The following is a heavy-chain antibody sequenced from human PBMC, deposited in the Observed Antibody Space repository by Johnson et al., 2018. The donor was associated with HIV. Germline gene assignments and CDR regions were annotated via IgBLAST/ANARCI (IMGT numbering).Heavy chain of an antibody. CDR2: IRYDVTKK. CDR1: GLTFSSYG. CDR3: AKRGCLYESTASFDAFEV. D-gene: IGHD5/OR15-5a*01. Sequence: QVQLVESGGGVVQPGGSLRLSCAASGLTFSSYGMHCVRQAPGKGLEWVAFIRYDVTKKYYADSVKGRFIISRDNFKNRLYLQMDSLRAEDTAVYYCAKRGCLYESTASFDAFEVWGQWTMVTVSS. V-gene: IGHV3-30*02. J-gene: IGHJ3*01.